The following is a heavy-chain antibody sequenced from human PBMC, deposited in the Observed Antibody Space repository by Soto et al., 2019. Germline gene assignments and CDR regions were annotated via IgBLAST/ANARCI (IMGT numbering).Heavy chain of an antibody. CDR3: ARDQNGYYGFDY. Sequence: GGSLRLSCEASGFTFSNYGTHWVRQTPGEGLEWVSYISSSSSYTNYADSVKGRFTISRDNAKNSLYLQMNSLRAEDTAVYYWARDQNGYYGFDYWGQGNLVTVS. V-gene: IGHV3-21*05. CDR2: ISSSSSYT. CDR1: GFTFSNYG. D-gene: IGHD3-3*01. J-gene: IGHJ4*02.